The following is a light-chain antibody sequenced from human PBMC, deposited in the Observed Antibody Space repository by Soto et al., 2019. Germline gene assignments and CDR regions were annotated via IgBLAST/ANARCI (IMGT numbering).Light chain of an antibody. CDR3: HHYDASPPYT. V-gene: IGKV3-20*01. Sequence: EIVLTQSPVTLSLSPGERATLSSSANRSFASSYLGWYQQKPGEPPRLLIYAASTRATGVPDRFSGSGSATDFTLTISRLEPEDSAVYYCHHYDASPPYTFGQGTKVDIK. J-gene: IGKJ2*01. CDR1: RSFASSY. CDR2: AAS.